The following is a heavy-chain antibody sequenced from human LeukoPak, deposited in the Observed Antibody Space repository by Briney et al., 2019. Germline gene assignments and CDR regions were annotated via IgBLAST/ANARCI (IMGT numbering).Heavy chain of an antibody. CDR3: ARDSEGWGSGYYYYYMDV. Sequence: KASETLSLTCSVSGGSVRSYSGRWMPQPAGKAVEWIGRFKSSGSTNYNPSLKSRVTMSVDTSKNQISLNLSSLTAADTAVYFCARDSEGWGSGYYYYYMDVWGKGTTVTVSS. V-gene: IGHV4-4*07. CDR1: GGSVRSYS. J-gene: IGHJ6*03. CDR2: FKSSGST. D-gene: IGHD3-16*01.